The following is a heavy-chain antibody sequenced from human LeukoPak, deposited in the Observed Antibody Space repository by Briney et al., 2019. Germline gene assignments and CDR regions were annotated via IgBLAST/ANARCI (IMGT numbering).Heavy chain of an antibody. Sequence: PGGSLRLSCAASGFTFSRCTMHWVRQAPGKGLEWVALIPKDGTTLNYAASVKGRFTISRDNSNNMLYLQMNSLRTEDTAVYYCTSATFEVGGAVDYWGQGTLVTVSS. CDR3: TSATFEVGGAVDY. D-gene: IGHD3-3*01. J-gene: IGHJ4*02. CDR2: IPKDGTTL. V-gene: IGHV3-30-3*01. CDR1: GFTFSRCT.